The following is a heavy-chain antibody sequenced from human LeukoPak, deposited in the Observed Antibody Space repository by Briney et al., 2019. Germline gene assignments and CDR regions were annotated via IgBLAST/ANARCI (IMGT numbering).Heavy chain of an antibody. CDR1: GFTVDDTY. V-gene: IGHV3-66*02. J-gene: IGHJ4*02. D-gene: IGHD6-13*01. CDR2: VYSGGRT. Sequence: GGSLRLSCAASGFTVDDTYMSWVRQAPGKGLEWVSVVYSGGRTFYADSVKGRFTIPRDNSKNTVYLQMNSLRADDTAVYYCARQAAAGLDYWGQGTLVTVSS. CDR3: ARQAAAGLDY.